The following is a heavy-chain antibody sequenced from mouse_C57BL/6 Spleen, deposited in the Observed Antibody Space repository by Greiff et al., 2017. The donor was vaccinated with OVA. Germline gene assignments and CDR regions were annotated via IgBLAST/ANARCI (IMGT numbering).Heavy chain of an antibody. V-gene: IGHV5-17*01. CDR1: GFTFTDYG. J-gene: IGHJ1*03. D-gene: IGHD2-5*01. Sequence: EVKLMESGGGLVKPGGSLKLSCAASGFTFTDYGMHWVRQAPEKGLEWVAYISRGSSTIYYADTVTGRCTSARDNAKNTLFLQMTSLRAEDTAMYYCARKSKDGYFDVWGTGTTVTVSS. CDR3: ARKSKDGYFDV. CDR2: ISRGSSTI.